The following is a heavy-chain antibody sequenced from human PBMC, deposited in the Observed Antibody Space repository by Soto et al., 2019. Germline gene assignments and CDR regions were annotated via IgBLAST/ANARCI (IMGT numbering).Heavy chain of an antibody. CDR1: GFTFSDYY. J-gene: IGHJ6*02. V-gene: IGHV3-11*06. D-gene: IGHD2-2*01. Sequence: QVQLVESGGGLVKPGGSLRLSCAASGFTFSDYYMSWVRQAPGKGLEWVSYISGSGGFPNYADSVKGRFTISRDNANNSLNLQMNSLRAEDTAVYYCARSRPYCSRNTCYGYYYGMDVWGQGTTVTVSS. CDR3: ARSRPYCSRNTCYGYYYGMDV. CDR2: ISGSGGFP.